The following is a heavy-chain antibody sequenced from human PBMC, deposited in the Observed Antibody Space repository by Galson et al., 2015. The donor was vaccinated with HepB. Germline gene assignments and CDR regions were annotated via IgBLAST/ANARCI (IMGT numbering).Heavy chain of an antibody. CDR1: GFGFNAYN. CDR2: ISFRYNYI. Sequence: SLRLSCAASGFGFNAYNMNWVRQAPGKGLEWVSSISFRYNYIYYADSVKGRFTISRDNAQNSLYLQMKSLRAEDKAVYFCAREPPHDSTRYGAVVPAYYVHYGMDVWGQGTTVIVSS. J-gene: IGHJ6*02. CDR3: AREPPHDSTRYGAVVPAYYVHYGMDV. V-gene: IGHV3-21*06. D-gene: IGHD3-3*01.